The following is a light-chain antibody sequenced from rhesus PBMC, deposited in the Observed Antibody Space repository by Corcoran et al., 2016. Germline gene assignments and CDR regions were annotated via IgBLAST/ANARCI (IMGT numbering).Light chain of an antibody. V-gene: IGLV2S7*01. CDR3: CSYTTSSTYI. Sequence: QAAPTQPPSVSGSPGQSVTISCTGTSSDVGGYNYVSWYQQHPGKAPKLMIYGVSKRLSGVSDRFSGSKSGNTASLTISGLQAEDEADYYCCSYTTSSTYIVGAGTRLTVL. J-gene: IGLJ1*01. CDR2: GVS. CDR1: SSDVGGYNY.